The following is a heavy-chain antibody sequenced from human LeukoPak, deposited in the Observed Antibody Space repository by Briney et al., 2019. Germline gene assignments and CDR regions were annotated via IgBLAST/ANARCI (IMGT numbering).Heavy chain of an antibody. D-gene: IGHD3-16*01. CDR2: ITGDCKYI. CDR3: AREGNDYYYDQ. CDR1: GFTFSNYA. Sequence: GGSLRLSCAASGFTFSNYAMTWVRQAPGKGLEWVSSITGDCKYITYADSVKGRFTISRDNAKNSLYLQVASLRGDDTATYYCAREGNDYYYDQWGQGTLVTVSP. J-gene: IGHJ4*02. V-gene: IGHV3-21*01.